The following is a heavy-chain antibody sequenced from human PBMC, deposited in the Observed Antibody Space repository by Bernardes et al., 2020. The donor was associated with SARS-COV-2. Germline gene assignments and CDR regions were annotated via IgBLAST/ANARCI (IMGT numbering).Heavy chain of an antibody. D-gene: IGHD3-22*01. CDR3: ATGAATYFYDSGGYYRFDY. Sequence: ASVKVSCKVSGYSLTVLSLHWVRQAPGRGLEWMGGFDPEAGERIYAQKFQGRVSMTEDTSTDTAYMELGSLGSEDTAVYYCATGAATYFYDSGGYYRFDYWGQGTPVTVSS. CDR1: GYSLTVLS. CDR2: FDPEAGER. V-gene: IGHV1-24*01. J-gene: IGHJ4*02.